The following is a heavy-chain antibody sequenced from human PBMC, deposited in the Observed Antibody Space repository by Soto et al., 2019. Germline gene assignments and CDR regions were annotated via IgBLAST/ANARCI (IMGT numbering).Heavy chain of an antibody. V-gene: IGHV1-8*01. Sequence: QVQLVQSGAEVKKPGASVKVSCKASGYTFTSYDIIWVRQATGQGPEWMGWMNPNSGNTGYAQKFQGRVTLTRSISISTAYMELSGLTSEDTAIYYCVRTFYDSRYGAFDIWGQGTVVTVSS. CDR3: VRTFYDSRYGAFDI. CDR2: MNPNSGNT. D-gene: IGHD3-22*01. CDR1: GYTFTSYD. J-gene: IGHJ3*02.